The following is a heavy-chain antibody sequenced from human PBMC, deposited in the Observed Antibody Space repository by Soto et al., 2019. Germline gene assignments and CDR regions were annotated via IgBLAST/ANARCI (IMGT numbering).Heavy chain of an antibody. J-gene: IGHJ6*02. CDR1: AFSLSTGGVG. Sequence: QITLKESGPPLVKPTQTLTLTCTFSAFSLSTGGVGVGWIRQPPGKALEWLALIYWDDDKRYSPSLRSRLTITKDTSKHQVVLTMTNMDPVDTATYYCIQSRCGGDCLQSYASYYYYGMDVWGQGTTVTVSS. D-gene: IGHD2-21*02. V-gene: IGHV2-5*02. CDR3: IQSRCGGDCLQSYASYYYYGMDV. CDR2: IYWDDDK.